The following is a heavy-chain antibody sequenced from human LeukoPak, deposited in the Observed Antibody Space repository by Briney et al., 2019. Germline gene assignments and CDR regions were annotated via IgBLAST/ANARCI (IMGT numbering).Heavy chain of an antibody. CDR2: INHSGST. CDR1: GFTFSTYG. J-gene: IGHJ4*02. V-gene: IGHV4-34*01. CDR3: ARGGIFGVVRV. D-gene: IGHD3-3*01. Sequence: GTLRLSCAASGFTFSTYGMSWIRQPPGKGLEWIGEINHSGSTNYNPSLKSRVTISVDTSKNQFSLKLSSVTAADTAVYYCARGGIFGVVRVWGQGTLVTVSS.